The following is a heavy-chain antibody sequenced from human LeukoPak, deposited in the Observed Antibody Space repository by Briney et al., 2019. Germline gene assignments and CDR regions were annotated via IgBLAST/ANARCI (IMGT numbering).Heavy chain of an antibody. CDR3: ATDRDNSDWQKLFDS. CDR2: INQDASEI. J-gene: IGHJ4*02. V-gene: IGHV3-7*01. D-gene: IGHD2-21*02. Sequence: GGSLRLSCAASGFTFSTYWMNWYRQAPGKGLEWVGNINQDASEINYVDSVRGRFTISRDNAKNSLHLQMNSLRAEDTAVYYCATDRDNSDWQKLFDSWGQGTLVTLSS. CDR1: GFTFSTYW.